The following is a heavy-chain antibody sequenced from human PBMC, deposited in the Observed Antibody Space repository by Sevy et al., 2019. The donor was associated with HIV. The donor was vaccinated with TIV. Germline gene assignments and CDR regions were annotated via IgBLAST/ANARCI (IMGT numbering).Heavy chain of an antibody. D-gene: IGHD3-10*01. V-gene: IGHV3-15*01. CDR2: IKSKTDGGTT. J-gene: IGHJ4*02. CDR3: TTDSKGRGLSALLDY. Sequence: GGSLRLSCAASGFTFSNAWMSWVRQAPGKGLEWVGRIKSKTDGGTTEYSAPVKGRFTISRDDSNNTLYLQMNSLRTEDTAIYYCTTDSKGRGLSALLDYWGQGTLVTVSS. CDR1: GFTFSNAW.